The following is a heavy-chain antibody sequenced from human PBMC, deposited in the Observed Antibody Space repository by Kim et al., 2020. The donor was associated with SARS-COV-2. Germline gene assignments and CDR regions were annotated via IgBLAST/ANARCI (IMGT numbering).Heavy chain of an antibody. Sequence: YADSVKGRFTISSDKSKNTLYLQMNSLRAEDTAVYYCAKDGVRREDGLDVWGQGAVVTVSS. J-gene: IGHJ6*02. CDR3: AKDGVRREDGLDV. V-gene: IGHV3-33*03. D-gene: IGHD2-21*01.